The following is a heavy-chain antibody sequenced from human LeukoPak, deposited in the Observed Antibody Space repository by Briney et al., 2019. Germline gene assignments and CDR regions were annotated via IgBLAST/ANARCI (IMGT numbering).Heavy chain of an antibody. CDR1: GYTFTGYY. Sequence: ASVKVSCKAPGYTFTGYYMHWVRQAPGQGLEWMGWINPNSGGTNYQGRVTMTRDTSISTAYMELSRLRSDDTAVYYCARAVNYYDSSGYTDYWGQGTLVTVSS. CDR2: INPNSGGT. J-gene: IGHJ4*02. CDR3: ARAVNYYDSSGYTDY. V-gene: IGHV1-2*02. D-gene: IGHD3-22*01.